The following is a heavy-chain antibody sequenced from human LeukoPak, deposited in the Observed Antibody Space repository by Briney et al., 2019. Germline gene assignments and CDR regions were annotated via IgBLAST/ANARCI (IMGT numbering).Heavy chain of an antibody. CDR3: ARQISDYYYYYIDV. J-gene: IGHJ6*03. Sequence: SETLSLTCSVSGGSISSSNYYWGWIRQPPGKGLEWIGTIYYSGTPYYNPSLESRVTISEDMSKNQFSLTLRSVTAADTAVYYCARQISDYYYYYIDVWGKGTTVTVSS. CDR2: IYYSGTP. D-gene: IGHD3-10*01. CDR1: GGSISSSNYY. V-gene: IGHV4-39*01.